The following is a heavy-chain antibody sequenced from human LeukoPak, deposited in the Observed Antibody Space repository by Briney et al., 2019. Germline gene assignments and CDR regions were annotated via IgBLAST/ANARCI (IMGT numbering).Heavy chain of an antibody. CDR3: TKTSPGVPLDI. V-gene: IGHV4-34*01. CDR1: GLSFTGYY. D-gene: IGHD7-27*01. CDR2: ISHSRRT. Sequence: SETLSLTCAVSGLSFTGYYWSWIRQPPGKGPEWIGEISHSRRTSYNPSLKSRVTISLDTSKNQFSLKLSFVTAADTAVYYCTKTSPGVPLDIWGQGALVTVSS. J-gene: IGHJ4*02.